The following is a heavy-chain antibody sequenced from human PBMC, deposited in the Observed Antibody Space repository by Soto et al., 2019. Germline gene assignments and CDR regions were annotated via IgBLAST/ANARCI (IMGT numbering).Heavy chain of an antibody. V-gene: IGHV4-39*01. CDR3: ARHSPGYYYGMDV. CDR2: IYYSGST. J-gene: IGHJ6*02. Sequence: QLQLHESGPGLVKPSGTLSLTCTVSGDSISSNSYYWGWIRQPPGKGLEWIGSIYYSGSTYYNPSLKSRVTISVDTSKNQFSLKLSSVTAADTAVYYCARHSPGYYYGMDVWGQGTKVTV. CDR1: GDSISSNSYY.